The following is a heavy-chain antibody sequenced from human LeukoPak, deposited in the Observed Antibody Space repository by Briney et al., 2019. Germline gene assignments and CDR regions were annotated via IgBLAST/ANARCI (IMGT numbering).Heavy chain of an antibody. CDR2: ISAYNGNT. CDR3: ARLPRGGYNFLAPDDY. CDR1: GYTFTSYG. Sequence: ASVKVSCKASGYTFTSYGISWVRQAPGQGLEWMGWISAYNGNTNYAQKFQGRVTITTDESTSTAYMELSSLRSEDTAVYYCARLPRGGYNFLAPDDYWGQGTLVTVSS. J-gene: IGHJ4*02. D-gene: IGHD5-24*01. V-gene: IGHV1-18*01.